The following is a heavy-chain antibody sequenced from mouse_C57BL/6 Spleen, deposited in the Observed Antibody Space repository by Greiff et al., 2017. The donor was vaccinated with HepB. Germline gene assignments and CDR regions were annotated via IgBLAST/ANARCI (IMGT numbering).Heavy chain of an antibody. D-gene: IGHD1-1*01. Sequence: QVQLQQPGAELMKPGASVKLSCKATGYTFTGYWIEWVKQRPGHGLEWIGEILPGSGSTNYNEKFKGKATFTADTSSNPAYMQLSSLTTEDSAIYYCARSVITTVVADWYFDVWGTGTTVTVSS. V-gene: IGHV1-9*01. J-gene: IGHJ1*03. CDR2: ILPGSGST. CDR3: ARSVITTVVADWYFDV. CDR1: GYTFTGYW.